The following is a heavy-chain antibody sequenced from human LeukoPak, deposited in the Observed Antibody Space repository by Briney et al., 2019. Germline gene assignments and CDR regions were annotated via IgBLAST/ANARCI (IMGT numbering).Heavy chain of an antibody. D-gene: IGHD2-2*01. CDR2: INHGGST. V-gene: IGHV4-34*01. CDR1: GGSFSGHY. J-gene: IGHJ5*02. Sequence: PSETLSLTCAVYGGSFSGHYWSWIRQPPGKGLEWIGEINHGGSTTYNPSLKSRVTISVDTSKGQYSLKVTSVTAADTAVYYCARDGRYCRSTNCYGGEGWFDPWGQGTLVTVSS. CDR3: ARDGRYCRSTNCYGGEGWFDP.